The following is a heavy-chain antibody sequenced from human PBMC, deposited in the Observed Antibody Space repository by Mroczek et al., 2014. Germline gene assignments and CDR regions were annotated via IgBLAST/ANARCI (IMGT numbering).Heavy chain of an antibody. J-gene: IGHJ4*02. D-gene: IGHD2-15*01. V-gene: IGHV1-69*04. CDR3: ARHHCSGGSCYSGGDY. CDR1: GGTFSSYT. CDR2: IIPILGIA. Sequence: SGAEVKKPGSSVKVSCKASGGTFSSYTISWVRQAPGQGLEWMGRIIPILGIANYAQKFQGRVTITADKSTSTAYMELSSLRSEDTAVYYCARHHCSGGSCYSGGDYWGQGTLVTVSS.